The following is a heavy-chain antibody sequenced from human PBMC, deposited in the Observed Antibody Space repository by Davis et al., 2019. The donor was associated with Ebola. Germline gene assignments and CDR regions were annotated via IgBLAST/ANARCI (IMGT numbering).Heavy chain of an antibody. Sequence: ASVKVSCKVSGYTLTELSMHWVRQAPGKGLEGMGGFDPEDGETIYAQKFQGRVTMTEDTSTDTAYMELSSLRSEDTAVYYCATGGVRFLEWLSRFDPWGQGTLVTVSS. CDR2: FDPEDGET. D-gene: IGHD3-3*01. V-gene: IGHV1-24*01. CDR3: ATGGVRFLEWLSRFDP. CDR1: GYTLTELS. J-gene: IGHJ5*02.